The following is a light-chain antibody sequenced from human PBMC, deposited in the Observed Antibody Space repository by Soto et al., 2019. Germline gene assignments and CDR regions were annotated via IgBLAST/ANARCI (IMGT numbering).Light chain of an antibody. J-gene: IGKJ1*01. CDR2: GAS. Sequence: EIVMTQSPATLSVSPGERVTLSCRASQSVSSDLVWYQQQPGQAPRLLIYGASTRATGTPARFSGSGSGTEFTLTISSLQSEDFAVYYCQQYNNWPRTFGQGTKVEIK. CDR1: QSVSSD. V-gene: IGKV3-15*01. CDR3: QQYNNWPRT.